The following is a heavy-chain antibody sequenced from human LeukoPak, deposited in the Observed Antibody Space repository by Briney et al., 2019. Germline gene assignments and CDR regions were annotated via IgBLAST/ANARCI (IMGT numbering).Heavy chain of an antibody. CDR2: IYYSGST. J-gene: IGHJ5*02. Sequence: PSETLSLTCTVSGGSISSYYWSWIRQPPGKGLEWIGYIYYSGSTNYNPSLKSRVTISVDTSKNQFSLKLSSVTAADTAVYYCARGVGRYCSSTSCYHNWFDPWGQGTLVTVSS. V-gene: IGHV4-59*12. D-gene: IGHD2-2*01. CDR3: ARGVGRYCSSTSCYHNWFDP. CDR1: GGSISSYY.